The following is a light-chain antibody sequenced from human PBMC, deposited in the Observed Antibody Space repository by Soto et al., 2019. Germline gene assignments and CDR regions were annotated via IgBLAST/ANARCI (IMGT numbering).Light chain of an antibody. Sequence: DIQITQSPSTLSASVGDRVTITCRASQSISSLLAWYQQKPGKAPKLLIYDASSLESGVPSRFSGSGSGTEFTLTISSLQPDDFATYYCQQYNSYSPTWTLGQGTKVDIK. CDR1: QSISSL. J-gene: IGKJ1*01. CDR3: QQYNSYSPTWT. CDR2: DAS. V-gene: IGKV1-5*01.